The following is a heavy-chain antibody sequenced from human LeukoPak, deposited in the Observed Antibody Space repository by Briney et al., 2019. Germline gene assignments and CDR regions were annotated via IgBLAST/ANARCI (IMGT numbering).Heavy chain of an antibody. J-gene: IGHJ4*02. CDR2: INSDGSST. D-gene: IGHD3-22*01. Sequence: GGSLRLSCAASGFTFSSYAMSWVRQAPGKGLVWVSRINSDGSSTSYADSVKGRFTISRDNAKNTLYLQMNSLRAEDTAVYYCARGVSSGYYDYWGQGTLVTVSS. CDR1: GFTFSSYA. CDR3: ARGVSSGYYDY. V-gene: IGHV3-74*01.